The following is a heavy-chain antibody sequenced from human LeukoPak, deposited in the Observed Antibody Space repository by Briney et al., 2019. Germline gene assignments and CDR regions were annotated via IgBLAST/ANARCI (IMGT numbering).Heavy chain of an antibody. D-gene: IGHD5-12*01. V-gene: IGHV3-7*01. CDR3: ARDWRPFVATAGADSEY. CDR2: IKEDGSEK. CDR1: GFTFISYW. J-gene: IGHJ4*02. Sequence: PGGPLRLSCAASGFTFISYWMSWVRQAPGKGLEWVANIKEDGSEKYYVDSVKGRFTISRDNAKNSLYLQMNSLRVEDTALYYCARDWRPFVATAGADSEYWGQGTLVTVSS.